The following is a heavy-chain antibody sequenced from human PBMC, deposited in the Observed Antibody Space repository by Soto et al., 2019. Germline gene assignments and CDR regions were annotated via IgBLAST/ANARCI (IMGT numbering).Heavy chain of an antibody. CDR3: ARVAERTSSLRWFDP. J-gene: IGHJ5*02. V-gene: IGHV3-7*03. CDR2: IRPDGSEN. Sequence: DVQLVESGGGVVQAGGFLRLSCIGSNFTFSNFWMTWVRQAPGKGLEWVANIRPDGSENNFVDSVKGRFTISRDNAKNSLYLHMSSLREEDTAVYYCARVAERTSSLRWFDPWGQGTLVTVSS. D-gene: IGHD2-2*01. CDR1: NFTFSNFW.